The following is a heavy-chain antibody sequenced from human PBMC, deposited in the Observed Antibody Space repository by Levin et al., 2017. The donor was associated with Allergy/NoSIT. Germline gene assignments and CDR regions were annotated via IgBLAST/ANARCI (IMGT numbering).Heavy chain of an antibody. CDR3: ARDQIGRWLQLGPFDF. V-gene: IGHV1-46*01. J-gene: IGHJ4*02. CDR1: GYSFTNYY. Sequence: ASVKVSCKASGYSFTNYYIHWVRQAPGQGPEWMGVIKPSDGGTKFAQKFQGRVTLTRDTSTSTVDMELSSLRSEDTAVYYCARDQIGRWLQLGPFDFWGQGTLVTVSS. CDR2: IKPSDGGT. D-gene: IGHD5-24*01.